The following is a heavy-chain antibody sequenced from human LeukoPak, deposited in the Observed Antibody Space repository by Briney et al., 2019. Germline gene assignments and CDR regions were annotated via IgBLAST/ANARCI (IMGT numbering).Heavy chain of an antibody. CDR1: GFTFSSYA. V-gene: IGHV3-23*01. Sequence: LSGGSLRLSCAASGFTFSSYAMSWVRQAPGKGLEWVSAISGSGGSTYYADSVKGRFTISRDNSKNTLYLQMNSLRAEDTAVYYCAKVEYSSNIPQHWGQGTLVTVSS. D-gene: IGHD6-6*01. CDR3: AKVEYSSNIPQH. J-gene: IGHJ1*01. CDR2: ISGSGGST.